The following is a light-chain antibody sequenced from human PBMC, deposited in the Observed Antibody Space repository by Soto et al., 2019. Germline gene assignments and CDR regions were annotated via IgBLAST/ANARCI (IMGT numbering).Light chain of an antibody. CDR3: QQYKTYSLS. V-gene: IGKV1-5*01. CDR2: DAY. Sequence: DIQMTQSPSTLSASVGDRVTITCRASQSINNWLAWYQQKPGKAPKLLIYDAYSVESGVPFRFSGSGFGTEFSLTISSLQPDDSATYYCQQYKTYSLSFGGGTKVEL. CDR1: QSINNW. J-gene: IGKJ4*01.